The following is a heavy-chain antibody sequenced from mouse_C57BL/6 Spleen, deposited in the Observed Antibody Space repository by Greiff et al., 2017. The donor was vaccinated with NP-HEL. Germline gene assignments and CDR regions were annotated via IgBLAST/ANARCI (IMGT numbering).Heavy chain of an antibody. J-gene: IGHJ4*01. D-gene: IGHD2-2*01. CDR3: ARYSLWLRLAMDY. CDR2: INPSNGGT. CDR1: GYTFTSYW. Sequence: QVQLKQPGTELVKPGASVKLSCKASGYTFTSYWMHWVKQRPGQGLEWIGNINPSNGGTNYNEKFKSKATLTVDKSSSTAYMQLSSLTSEDSAVYYCARYSLWLRLAMDYWGQGTSVTVSS. V-gene: IGHV1-53*01.